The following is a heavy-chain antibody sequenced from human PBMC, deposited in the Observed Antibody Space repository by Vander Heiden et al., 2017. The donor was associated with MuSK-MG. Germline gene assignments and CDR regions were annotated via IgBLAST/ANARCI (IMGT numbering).Heavy chain of an antibody. V-gene: IGHV4-34*01. Sequence: QVRLQQWGAGLLRPSETLSLTCAVYGGTFSGYYWTWVRQTPGKGLEWIGQIDQSGSPNYNPSLKGGVTISVYKSKNQFSLKLASGTAAETGVYYWAGDTGGVIGGGGLDSWGRGTPVTVSS. CDR3: AGDTGGVIGGGGLDS. CDR2: IDQSGSP. J-gene: IGHJ4*02. CDR1: GGTFSGYY. D-gene: IGHD3-16*01.